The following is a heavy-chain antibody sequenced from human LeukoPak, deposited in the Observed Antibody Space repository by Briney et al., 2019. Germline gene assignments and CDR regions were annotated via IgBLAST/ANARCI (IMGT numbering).Heavy chain of an antibody. CDR3: AKDFPGDIVVVPAAMGV. CDR1: GFTFSSYW. V-gene: IGHV3-74*01. J-gene: IGHJ4*02. D-gene: IGHD2-2*01. CDR2: INTDGSST. Sequence: GGSLRLSCAASGFTFSSYWMHWVRQAPGKGLVWVSRINTDGSSTSYADSVKGRFTISRDNSKNTLYLQMNSLRAEDTAVYYCAKDFPGDIVVVPAAMGVWGQGTLVTVSS.